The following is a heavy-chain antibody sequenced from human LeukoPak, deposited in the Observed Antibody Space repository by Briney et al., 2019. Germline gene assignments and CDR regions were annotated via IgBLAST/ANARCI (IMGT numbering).Heavy chain of an antibody. CDR3: ATSRFF. D-gene: IGHD3-3*01. J-gene: IGHJ4*02. Sequence: GGSLRLSCAASGFTLSSYDMSWVRQTPGKGLEWVSGISRSGGSTDYADSVKGRFTVSRDNSKTTLFLHMDSLRAEDTAVYYCATSRFFWGQATLVTVSS. CDR2: ISRSGGST. CDR1: GFTLSSYD. V-gene: IGHV3-23*01.